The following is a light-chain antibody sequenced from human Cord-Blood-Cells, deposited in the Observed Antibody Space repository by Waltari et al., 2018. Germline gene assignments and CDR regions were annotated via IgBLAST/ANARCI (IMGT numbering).Light chain of an antibody. Sequence: QSALTQPASVSGSPGQSITISCTGISSDVGRYNLVSWYQQHPGKAPELMSYEGSKRPSGVSNRFSGSKSGNTASLTISGLQAEDEADYYCCSYAGSWVFGGGTKLTVL. CDR3: CSYAGSWV. CDR2: EGS. V-gene: IGLV2-23*01. CDR1: SSDVGRYNL. J-gene: IGLJ3*02.